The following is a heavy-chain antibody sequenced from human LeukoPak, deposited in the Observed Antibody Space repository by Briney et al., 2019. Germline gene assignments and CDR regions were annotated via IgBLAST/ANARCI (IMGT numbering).Heavy chain of an antibody. J-gene: IGHJ4*02. D-gene: IGHD3-10*01. CDR1: GFTFSSYA. CDR3: ANPALLFGEFEI. V-gene: IGHV3-23*01. Sequence: PGGSLRLSCEASGFTFSSYAMSWVRQAPGKGLEWVSAISGIGGSTYYADSVKGRFTISRDNSKNTLYLQMNSLRAEDTAVYYCANPALLFGEFEIWGQGTLVTVSS. CDR2: ISGIGGST.